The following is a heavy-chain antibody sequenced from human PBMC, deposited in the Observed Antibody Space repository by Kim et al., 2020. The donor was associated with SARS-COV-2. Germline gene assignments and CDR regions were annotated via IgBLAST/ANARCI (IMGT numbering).Heavy chain of an antibody. Sequence: GGSLRLSCAASGFTFSSYAMSWVRQAPGKGLEWVSAISGSGGSTYYADSVKGRFTISRDNSKNTLYLQMNSLRAEDTAVYYCAKGSRAYSSSWETTYINYYGMDVWGQGTTVTVSS. CDR1: GFTFSSYA. D-gene: IGHD6-13*01. J-gene: IGHJ6*02. V-gene: IGHV3-23*01. CDR3: AKGSRAYSSSWETTYINYYGMDV. CDR2: ISGSGGST.